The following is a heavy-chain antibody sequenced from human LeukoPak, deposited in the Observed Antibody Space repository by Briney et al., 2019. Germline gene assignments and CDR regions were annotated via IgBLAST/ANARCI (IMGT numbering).Heavy chain of an antibody. CDR1: GYSFTRYF. CDR3: ARGCGIQVWTPLFDY. V-gene: IGHV1-46*01. CDR2: IIPSDGST. J-gene: IGHJ4*02. D-gene: IGHD5-18*01. Sequence: GASVKVSCKASGYSFTRYFIHWVRQAPGQGLEWMGIIIPSDGSTSYAQKFQGRVTMTRDTSTSTVYMELSSLRSEDTAVYYCARGCGIQVWTPLFDYWGQGTLVAVSS.